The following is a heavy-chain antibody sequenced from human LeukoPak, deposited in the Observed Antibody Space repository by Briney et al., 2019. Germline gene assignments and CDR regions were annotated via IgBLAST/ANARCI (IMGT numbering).Heavy chain of an antibody. Sequence: GGSLRLSCADSGFTFGRYWMHWVRQAAGKGLVWVSHITTDGSGTSYADSVKGRFTISRDNAKNTLYLQMNSLRAEDTAVYYCARGAIVGANFDYWGQGTLVTVSS. J-gene: IGHJ4*02. CDR1: GFTFGRYW. CDR3: ARGAIVGANFDY. CDR2: ITTDGSGT. V-gene: IGHV3-74*01. D-gene: IGHD1-26*01.